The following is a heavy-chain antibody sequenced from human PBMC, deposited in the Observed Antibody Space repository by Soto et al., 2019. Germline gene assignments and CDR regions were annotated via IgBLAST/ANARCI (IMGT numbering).Heavy chain of an antibody. CDR1: GFTFSDHY. V-gene: IGHV3-72*01. J-gene: IGHJ6*02. D-gene: IGHD6-6*01. Sequence: EVQLVESGGGLVQPGGSLRLSCAASGFTFSDHYMDWVRQAPGKGLEWVGRTRNKANSYTTEYAASVKGRFTISRDDSKNSLYHQMNSLKTEDTAVYYCARFVRRANYYYYGMDVWGQGTTVTVSS. CDR2: TRNKANSYTT. CDR3: ARFVRRANYYYYGMDV.